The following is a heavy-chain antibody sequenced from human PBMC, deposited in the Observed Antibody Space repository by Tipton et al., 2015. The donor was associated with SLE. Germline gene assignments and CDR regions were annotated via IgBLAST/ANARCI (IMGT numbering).Heavy chain of an antibody. Sequence: TLSLTCAVYGGSITSYYWSWIRQPPGKGLEWIGNIFYTGSTSYNPSLKSRVTISVDTSKNQFSLKLSSVTAADTAVYYCARAILTGYYFFDYWGQGTLVTASS. CDR3: ARAILTGYYFFDY. CDR1: GGSITSYY. J-gene: IGHJ4*02. D-gene: IGHD3-9*01. V-gene: IGHV4-59*01. CDR2: IFYTGST.